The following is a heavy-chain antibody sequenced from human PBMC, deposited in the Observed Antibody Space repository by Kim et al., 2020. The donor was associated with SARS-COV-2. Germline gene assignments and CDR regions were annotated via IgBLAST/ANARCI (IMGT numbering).Heavy chain of an antibody. CDR3: ARGPGYYYGMDV. Sequence: GGSLRLSCAASGFTFSSYWMHWVRQAPGKGLVWVSRINGDGSRTSYGDSVKGRFTISRDNAKNTLYLQMNSLRAEDTAVYYCARGPGYYYGMDVWGQGTTVTVSS. V-gene: IGHV3-74*01. J-gene: IGHJ6*02. CDR1: GFTFSSYW. CDR2: INGDGSRT.